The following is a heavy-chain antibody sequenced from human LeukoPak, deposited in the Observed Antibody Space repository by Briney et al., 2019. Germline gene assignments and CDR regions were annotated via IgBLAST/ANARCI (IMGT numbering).Heavy chain of an antibody. CDR3: AKVDYRFRFDT. D-gene: IGHD5-12*01. CDR1: GFTFDDYA. J-gene: IGHJ5*02. CDR2: ISWNSGSI. V-gene: IGHV3-9*01. Sequence: PGRSLRLSCAASGFTFDDYAMHWVRQAPGKGLEWVSGISWNSGSIGYADSVKGRFTISRDNAKNSLYLQMNSLRAEDTALYYCAKVDYRFRFDTGGQGTLVTVSS.